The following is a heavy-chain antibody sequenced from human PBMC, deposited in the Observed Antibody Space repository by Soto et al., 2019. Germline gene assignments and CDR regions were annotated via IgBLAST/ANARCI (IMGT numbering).Heavy chain of an antibody. J-gene: IGHJ4*02. CDR1: GFTFSDYG. V-gene: IGHV3-30*03. CDR2: ISYDGSDK. Sequence: QLQLVESGGGVVQPGRPLRLSCAASGFTFSDYGMHWVRQAPGTGLEWVAVISYDGSDKYYADSVKGRFTISRDNSKNRLYLQMNSLRAEDTAVYYCATMERLFDYWGQGTLVTVSS. D-gene: IGHD3-3*01. CDR3: ATMERLFDY.